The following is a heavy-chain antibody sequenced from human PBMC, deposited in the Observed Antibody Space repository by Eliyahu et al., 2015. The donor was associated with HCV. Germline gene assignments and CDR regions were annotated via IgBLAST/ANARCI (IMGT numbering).Heavy chain of an antibody. J-gene: IGHJ5*02. Sequence: QVQLVQSGAEVKKPGASVKVSCKASGYTFTSYYMHWVRQAPGQGLEWMGIINPSGGSTSYAQKFQGRVTMTRDTSTSTVYMELSSLRSEDTAVYYCAREEYCGGDCYSGWFDPWGQGTLVTVSS. D-gene: IGHD2-21*02. V-gene: IGHV1-46*01. CDR3: AREEYCGGDCYSGWFDP. CDR2: INPSGGST. CDR1: GYTFTSYY.